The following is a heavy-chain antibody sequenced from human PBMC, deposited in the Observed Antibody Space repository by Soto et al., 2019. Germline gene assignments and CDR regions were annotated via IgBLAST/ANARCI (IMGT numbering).Heavy chain of an antibody. J-gene: IGHJ4*02. Sequence: VGSLRLSCASSVCTVNSHYMCCVRHSPGKWLEWVSVIHSSGGTMYAESVRGRFTISRDNSQSTLHLQMNSLRAEDTAVYYCAREATDRRGYYKMEYLGQGTLVIVS. CDR1: VCTVNSHY. D-gene: IGHD3-22*01. CDR2: IHSSGGT. V-gene: IGHV3-53*01. CDR3: AREATDRRGYYKMEY.